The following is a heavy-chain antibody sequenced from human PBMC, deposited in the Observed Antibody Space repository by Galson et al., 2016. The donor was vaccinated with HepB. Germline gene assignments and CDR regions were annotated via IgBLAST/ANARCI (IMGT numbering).Heavy chain of an antibody. CDR1: DTSIRSNTYL. CDR3: SAGWGNTFES. CDR2: IHYSGSA. V-gene: IGHV4-39*07. J-gene: IGHJ4*02. Sequence: ETLSLTCNVSDTSIRSNTYLWGWIRQTPGKRLEWIGNIHYSGSAYYNPSLKYRVTISVDMSKNQVSLKLRSVTAADTAVFYCSAGWGNTFESWGQGSPVTVSS. D-gene: IGHD7-27*01.